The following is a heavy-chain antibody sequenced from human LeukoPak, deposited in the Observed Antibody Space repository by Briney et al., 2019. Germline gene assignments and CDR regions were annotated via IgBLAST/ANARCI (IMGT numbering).Heavy chain of an antibody. V-gene: IGHV1-2*02. D-gene: IGHD3-10*01. CDR1: GYTFTGYY. Sequence: ASVKVSCKASGYTFTGYYIHWVRQAPGQGLEWMGWINLNSGGTNYAQKFQGGVTMTRDTSISTAYMELSRLRSDDTAVYYCARLSLWFGDLWARSTDDYWGQGTLVTVSS. CDR3: ARLSLWFGDLWARSTDDY. J-gene: IGHJ4*02. CDR2: INLNSGGT.